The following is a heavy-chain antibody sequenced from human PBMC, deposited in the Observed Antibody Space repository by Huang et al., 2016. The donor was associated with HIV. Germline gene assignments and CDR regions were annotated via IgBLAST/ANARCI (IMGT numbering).Heavy chain of an antibody. CDR3: ARDSGYYRYFDY. CDR2: INPITGNP. D-gene: IGHD3-22*01. J-gene: IGHJ4*02. Sequence: QVQLVQSGSELKKPGASVKVSCKVSGYTFTYFQISWVRQAPGQGLGWMGWINPITGNPTYAQGFTGRFDFSLDTFVSTAYLQISSLKAEDTAVYFCARDSGYYRYFDYWGQGTLVTVSS. CDR1: GYTFTYFQ. V-gene: IGHV7-4-1*02.